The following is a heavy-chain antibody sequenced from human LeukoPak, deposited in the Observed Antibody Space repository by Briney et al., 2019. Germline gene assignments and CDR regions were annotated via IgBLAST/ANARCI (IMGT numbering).Heavy chain of an antibody. D-gene: IGHD3-22*01. CDR3: ARDPRYDSSGYYYLHYYYGMDV. CDR2: TYYRSKWYN. J-gene: IGHJ6*02. CDR1: GDSVSSNSAA. V-gene: IGHV6-1*01. Sequence: SQTLSLTCAISGDSVSSNSAAWNWIRQSPSRGLEWLGRTYYRSKWYNDYAVSVKSRITINPDISKNQFSLQLNSVTPEDTAVYYCARDPRYDSSGYYYLHYYYGMDVWGQGTTVTVSS.